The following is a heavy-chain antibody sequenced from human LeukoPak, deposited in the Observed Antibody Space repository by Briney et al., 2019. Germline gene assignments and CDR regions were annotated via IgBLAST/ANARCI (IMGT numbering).Heavy chain of an antibody. Sequence: GGSLRLSCAASGFTFSDYGMVWVRVRQAPGKGLEWMAFIRFDGSITYYADSVRDRFTISRDNSKNTLYLHMNSLRDEDTAVYYCAKGVAVAAYYMDVWGKGTTVTISS. J-gene: IGHJ6*03. CDR3: AKGVAVAAYYMDV. V-gene: IGHV3-30*02. CDR1: GFTFSDYG. D-gene: IGHD6-19*01. CDR2: IRFDGSIT.